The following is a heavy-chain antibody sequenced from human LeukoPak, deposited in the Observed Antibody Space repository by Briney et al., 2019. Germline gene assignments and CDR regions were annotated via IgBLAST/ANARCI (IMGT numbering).Heavy chain of an antibody. CDR1: GFAFSSYG. CDR3: ARERTLYVSGSGYGMDV. D-gene: IGHD3-10*01. CDR2: IWYDGSNK. V-gene: IGHV3-33*01. J-gene: IGHJ6*02. Sequence: PGKSLRLFCAASGFAFSSYGMHWVRQAPGKGLEWVALIWYDGSNKYYADSVKGRFTISRDSSKNTLYLEMSSLRAEDTAVYFCARERTLYVSGSGYGMDVWGQGTTVTVSS.